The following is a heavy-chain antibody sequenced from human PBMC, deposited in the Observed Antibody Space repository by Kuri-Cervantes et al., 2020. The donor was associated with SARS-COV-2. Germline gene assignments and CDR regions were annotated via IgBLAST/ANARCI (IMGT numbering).Heavy chain of an antibody. CDR1: GFTFSSYS. J-gene: IGHJ6*03. CDR2: ISSSSSTI. V-gene: IGHV3-48*01. CDR3: ARGPNYYYMDV. Sequence: GESLKISCAASGFTFSSYSMNWVRQAPGKGLEWVSYISSSSSTIYYADSVKGRFTISRDNSKNTLYLQMNSLRAEDTAVYYCARGPNYYYMDVWGKGTTVTVSS.